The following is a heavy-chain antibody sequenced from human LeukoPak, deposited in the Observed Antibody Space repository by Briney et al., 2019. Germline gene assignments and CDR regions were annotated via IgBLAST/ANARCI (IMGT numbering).Heavy chain of an antibody. D-gene: IGHD3-22*01. CDR3: ARASRYDGGGYGLDV. V-gene: IGHV3-48*03. CDR2: ISSSAHTI. CDR1: AFTFSSYE. Sequence: GGSLRLSCAASAFTFSSYEMNWVRQAPGKGLEWVSYISSSAHTIYYADSVKGRFTISRDNAKNSLYLQMDSLRAEDTALYYCARASRYDGGGYGLDVWGQGTTVTVSS. J-gene: IGHJ6*02.